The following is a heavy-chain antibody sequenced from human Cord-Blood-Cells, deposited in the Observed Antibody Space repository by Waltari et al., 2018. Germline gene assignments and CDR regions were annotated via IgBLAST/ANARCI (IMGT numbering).Heavy chain of an antibody. J-gene: IGHJ2*01. CDR3: ARGLVGRGPNWGWYFDL. CDR1: GGSFSGYY. Sequence: QVQLQQWGAGLLKPSETLSLTCAVYGGSFSGYYWSWIRQPPGKGLEWIGENNHSGSTNYNPSLKSRCTISVDTSKNQFSLQRSSVAAADTAVYYCARGLVGRGPNWGWYFDLWGRGTLVTVSS. V-gene: IGHV4-34*01. D-gene: IGHD7-27*01. CDR2: NNHSGST.